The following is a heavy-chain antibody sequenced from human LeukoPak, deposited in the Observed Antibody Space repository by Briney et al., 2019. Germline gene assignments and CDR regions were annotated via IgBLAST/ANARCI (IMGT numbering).Heavy chain of an antibody. D-gene: IGHD6-13*01. CDR3: ASRPRDAAALDY. CDR1: GVTVRGVY. V-gene: IGHV3-53*01. CDR2: IYSDDST. J-gene: IGHJ4*02. Sequence: GGALRLSCVASGVTVRGVYTSGVRPAPGKGLGGVSVIYSDDSTYYAASVKGRFTISRDYSKNTLNLQMNSLRAEDTAVYYCASRPRDAAALDYWGQGTLVPVSA.